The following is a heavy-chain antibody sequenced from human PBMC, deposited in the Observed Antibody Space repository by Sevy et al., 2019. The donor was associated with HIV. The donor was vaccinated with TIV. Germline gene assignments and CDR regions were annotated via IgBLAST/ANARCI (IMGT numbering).Heavy chain of an antibody. CDR1: GFTFSKYS. Sequence: EGSLRLSCAASGFTFSKYSMSWVRQPPGKELEWVSTLSFGCGEINYAGSVKGRFTISRDNSKSSVYLQMNNLRPEDTAVYYCAREGCTKPHDYWGQGTLVTVSS. J-gene: IGHJ4*02. D-gene: IGHD2-8*01. CDR3: AREGCTKPHDY. CDR2: LSFGCGEI. V-gene: IGHV3-23*01.